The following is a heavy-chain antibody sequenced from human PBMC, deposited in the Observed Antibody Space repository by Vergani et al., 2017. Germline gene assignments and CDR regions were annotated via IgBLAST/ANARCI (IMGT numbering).Heavy chain of an antibody. D-gene: IGHD2-15*01. Sequence: EVQLVESGGGLVKPGGSLRLSCAASGFTFSTYSLNWVRQAPGKGLEWVSSISGSSIYIYYADSVKGRFTISRDNAKNSLYLQMNSLRAEDTAVYYCARDPGYCSGGSCYVEEGGDYWAREPWSPSPQ. CDR3: ARDPGYCSGGSCYVEEGGDY. J-gene: IGHJ4*02. CDR2: ISGSSIYI. V-gene: IGHV3-21*01. CDR1: GFTFSTYS.